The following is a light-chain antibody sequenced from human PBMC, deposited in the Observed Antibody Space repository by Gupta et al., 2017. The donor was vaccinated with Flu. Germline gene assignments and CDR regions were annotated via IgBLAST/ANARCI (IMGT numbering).Light chain of an antibody. CDR3: LLSYIGSRPV. V-gene: IGLV7-46*01. J-gene: IGLJ2*01. CDR1: TGPITSGHY. Sequence: QAVVPQEPSLTVSPGGTVTLTCVASTGPITSGHYPYCFQQNPGQVPRTLIFDTSHKLSWTPARFSGSLLGGKAALTLSGAPPEDGGDYYCLLSYIGSRPVFGGGTKLSVL. CDR2: DTS.